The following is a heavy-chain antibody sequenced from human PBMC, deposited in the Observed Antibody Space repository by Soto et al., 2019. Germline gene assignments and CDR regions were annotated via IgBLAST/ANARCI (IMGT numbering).Heavy chain of an antibody. CDR2: IKSDGSSS. D-gene: IGHD4-4*01. CDR1: GFAFTTYW. J-gene: IGHJ4*02. V-gene: IGHV3-74*01. Sequence: EVQLVESGGGLVQPGGSLRLSCAASGFAFTTYWMHWVRQAPGKGRVWVARIKSDGSSSDYADSVRGRFTISRDNAKNTLYLQMNSLSAEDSAVYCCASLFASTYSPRPFDYWGQGTLVTVSS. CDR3: ASLFASTYSPRPFDY.